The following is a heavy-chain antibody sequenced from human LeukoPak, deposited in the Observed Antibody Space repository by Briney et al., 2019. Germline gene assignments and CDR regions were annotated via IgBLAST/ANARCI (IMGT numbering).Heavy chain of an antibody. J-gene: IGHJ4*02. CDR3: ARDVVGATVTLDY. D-gene: IGHD1-26*01. CDR2: INPNSGGT. CDR1: GYTFTGYY. V-gene: IGHV1-2*02. Sequence: ASVKVSCKASGYTFTGYYMHWVRQAPGQGLEWMGWINPNSGGTNYAQKFQGRVTMTRDTSISTAYMELGRLRSDDTAVYYCARDVVGATVTLDYWGQGTLVTVSS.